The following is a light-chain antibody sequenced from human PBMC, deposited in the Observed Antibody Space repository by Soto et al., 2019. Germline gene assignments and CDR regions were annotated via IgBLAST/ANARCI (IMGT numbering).Light chain of an antibody. CDR3: QQYNNWLWT. Sequence: EIVMTQSPATLSVSPGERATLSCRASQSVSSNLAWYQQKPGQAPRLLIYGASTRATGIPARFSGSGSGTEFTLTISSLQSEDFAVYYCQQYNNWLWTFGSGT. CDR1: QSVSSN. CDR2: GAS. J-gene: IGKJ1*01. V-gene: IGKV3-15*01.